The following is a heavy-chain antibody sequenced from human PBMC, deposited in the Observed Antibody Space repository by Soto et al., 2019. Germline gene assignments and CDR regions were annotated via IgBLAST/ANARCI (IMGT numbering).Heavy chain of an antibody. CDR2: IVDYNGNT. CDR3: ARDNPFFCSSTRCPDYYSYGMDV. CDR1: CYIFTSYD. Sequence: SVQISCSPACYIFTSYDVMCLRQHPGQWRVWLGWIVDYNGNTNYAQNVKGRFTMTADKSTSTAYMEMRSLRADDTAVYYCARDNPFFCSSTRCPDYYSYGMDVWGQGTTVTVSS. V-gene: IGHV1-18*04. J-gene: IGHJ6*02. D-gene: IGHD2-2*01.